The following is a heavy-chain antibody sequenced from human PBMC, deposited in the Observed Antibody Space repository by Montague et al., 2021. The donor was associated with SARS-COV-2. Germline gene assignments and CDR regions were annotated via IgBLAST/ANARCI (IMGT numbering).Heavy chain of an antibody. CDR2: IYGGGTVT. V-gene: IGHV3-23*03. CDR1: GFTFSNFA. D-gene: IGHD6-19*01. CDR3: AKEGHDSGWHPLDS. J-gene: IGHJ4*02. Sequence: SLRLSCAASGFTFSNFAMSWVRQAPGKGLEWVSVIYGGGTVTYYADSVKGRFSVSRDNSKNTLYLQMNTLGAADTAVYFYAKEGHDSGWHPLDSWGQGTLVVVAS.